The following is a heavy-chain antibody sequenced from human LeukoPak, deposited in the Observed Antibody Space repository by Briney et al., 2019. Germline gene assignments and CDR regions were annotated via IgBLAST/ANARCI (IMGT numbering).Heavy chain of an antibody. CDR2: ISYDGSNE. CDR3: AKDRGRYYYDSSGYFDY. V-gene: IGHV3-30*18. J-gene: IGHJ4*02. D-gene: IGHD3-22*01. CDR1: GFTFSSYG. Sequence: GGSLRLSCAASGFTFSSYGMHRVRQAPGKGLEWVAVISYDGSNEYYADSVKGRFTISRGNSKNTLHLQMNNLRAEDTAVYYCAKDRGRYYYDSSGYFDYWGQGTLVTVSS.